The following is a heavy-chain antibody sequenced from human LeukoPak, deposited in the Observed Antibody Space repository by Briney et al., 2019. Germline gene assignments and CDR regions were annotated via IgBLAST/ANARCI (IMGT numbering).Heavy chain of an antibody. CDR3: AKRGVVIRVILVGFHREAYYFDS. CDR1: GITLSNYG. CDR2: ISDSGGRT. D-gene: IGHD2-21*01. J-gene: IGHJ4*02. V-gene: IGHV3-23*01. Sequence: GSLRLTCAVSGITLSNYGMSWVRQAPGKGLEWVAGISDSGGRTNYADSVKGRFTISRDNPTNTLFLQMNSLRAEDTAVYFCAKRGVVIRVILVGFHREAYYFDSWGQGALVTVSS.